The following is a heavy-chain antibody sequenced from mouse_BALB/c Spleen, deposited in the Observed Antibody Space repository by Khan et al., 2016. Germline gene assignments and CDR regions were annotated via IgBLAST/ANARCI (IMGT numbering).Heavy chain of an antibody. CDR1: GYTFTDYA. J-gene: IGHJ2*01. D-gene: IGHD2-14*01. CDR3: ARGTYYRYDVFDY. Sequence: QVQLKQSGPELVRPGVSVKISCKGSGYTFTDYAMHWVKQSHAKSLEWIGVISTYSGNTNYNQKFKGKATMTVDKSSSTAYMELARLTSEDSAIYYCARGTYYRYDVFDYWGQGTTLTVSS. CDR2: ISTYSGNT. V-gene: IGHV1S137*01.